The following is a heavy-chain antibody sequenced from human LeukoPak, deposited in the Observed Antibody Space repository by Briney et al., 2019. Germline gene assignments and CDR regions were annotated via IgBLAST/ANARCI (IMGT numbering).Heavy chain of an antibody. V-gene: IGHV1-18*01. CDR1: GYTFTSYG. CDR3: ARHSVARWWEAPLDY. J-gene: IGHJ4*02. CDR2: ISAYNGNT. D-gene: IGHD1-26*01. Sequence: ASVKVSCKASGYTFTSYGISWVRQAPGQGLEWMGWISAYNGNTNYAQKLQGRVTMTTDTSTSTAYMELRSLRSDDTAVYYCARHSVARWWEAPLDYWGQGTLVTVSS.